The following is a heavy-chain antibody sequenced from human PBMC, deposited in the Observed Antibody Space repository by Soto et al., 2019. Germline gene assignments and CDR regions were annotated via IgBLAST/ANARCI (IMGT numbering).Heavy chain of an antibody. CDR2: INHSGTT. V-gene: IGHV4-34*01. Sequence: NPSETLSLTCAVYGGSFSGYSWTWLRQPPGKGPEWIGEINHSGTTDYNPALKSRVTMSADTSKNQFSLRMTSVTAADTAVYYCARARFDSWSHIYYGLDVWGQGTTVTVSS. CDR1: GGSFSGYS. J-gene: IGHJ6*02. D-gene: IGHD3-3*01. CDR3: ARARFDSWSHIYYGLDV.